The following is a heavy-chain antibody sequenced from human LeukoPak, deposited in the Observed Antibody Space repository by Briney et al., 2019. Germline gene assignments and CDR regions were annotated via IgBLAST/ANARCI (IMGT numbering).Heavy chain of an antibody. CDR1: GGSISSSTYY. J-gene: IGHJ4*02. CDR3: SSKALSIY. Sequence: SETLSLTCTVSGGSISSSTYYWGWIRQPPGKGLEWIGTIYYSGSAYYNPSLKSRVTISVDTSKNQFSLKLSSVAAADTAVYYCSSKALSIYWGQGTLLTVSS. V-gene: IGHV4-39*01. CDR2: IYYSGSA.